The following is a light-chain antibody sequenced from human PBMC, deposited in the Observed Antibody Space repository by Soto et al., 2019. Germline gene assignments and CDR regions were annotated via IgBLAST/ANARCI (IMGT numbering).Light chain of an antibody. J-gene: IGLJ2*01. CDR1: SSDVGSYNL. CDR2: EGS. V-gene: IGLV2-23*01. Sequence: QSVLTQPASVSGSPGQSITISCTGTSSDVGSYNLVSWYQQQPGKAPKLMIYEGSKRPSGVSNRFSGSKSGNRASLTVSGLQAEDEADYYCSSYAGRNTVVFGGGTQLTVL. CDR3: SSYAGRNTVV.